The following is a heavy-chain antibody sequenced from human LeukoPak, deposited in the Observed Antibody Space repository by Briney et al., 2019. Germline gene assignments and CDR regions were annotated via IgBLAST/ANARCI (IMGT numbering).Heavy chain of an antibody. Sequence: SVTVSCKASGGTFSSYAISWVRQAPGQGLEWMGRIIPILGIANYAQKFQGRVTITADKSTSTAYMELSSLRSEDTAVYYCATRLDRTNNWFDPWDQGTLVTVSS. CDR2: IIPILGIA. CDR3: ATRLDRTNNWFDP. CDR1: GGTFSSYA. J-gene: IGHJ5*02. V-gene: IGHV1-69*04. D-gene: IGHD6-19*01.